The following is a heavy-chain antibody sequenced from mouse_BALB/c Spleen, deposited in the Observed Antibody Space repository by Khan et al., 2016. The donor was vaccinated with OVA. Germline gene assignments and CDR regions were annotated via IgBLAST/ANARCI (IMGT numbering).Heavy chain of an antibody. CDR1: GFTFSSYG. CDR2: INSNGGST. Sequence: EVELVEPGGGLVQPGGSLKLSRAAFGFTFSSYGMSWVRQTPDKRLELVATINSNGGSTYYPDSVKGRFTISRDNAKNTLYLQMSSLKSEDTAMYYCARMARTVNWGQGTTLTVSS. D-gene: IGHD2-5*01. CDR3: ARMARTVN. J-gene: IGHJ2*01. V-gene: IGHV5-6-3*01.